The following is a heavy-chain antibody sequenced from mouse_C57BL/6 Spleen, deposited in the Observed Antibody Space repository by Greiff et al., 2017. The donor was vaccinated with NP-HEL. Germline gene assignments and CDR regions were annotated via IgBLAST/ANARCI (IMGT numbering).Heavy chain of an antibody. CDR1: GFTFSDYG. Sequence: EVKLVESGGGLVKPGGSLKLSCAASGFTFSDYGMHWVRQAPEKGLEWVAYISSGSSTIYYADTVKGRFTISRDNAKNTLFLQMTSLRSEDTAMYYWARRDYYAMDYWGQGTSVTVSS. J-gene: IGHJ4*01. CDR2: ISSGSSTI. V-gene: IGHV5-17*01. CDR3: ARRDYYAMDY.